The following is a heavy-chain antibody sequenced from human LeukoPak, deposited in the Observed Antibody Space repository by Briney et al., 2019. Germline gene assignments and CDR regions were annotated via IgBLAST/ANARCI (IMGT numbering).Heavy chain of an antibody. J-gene: IGHJ4*02. CDR1: GFTVSTYY. CDR3: ARGLGYCTSTTCLLPFDY. D-gene: IGHD2-2*01. Sequence: PGGSLRLSCAASGFTVSTYYMTWVRQAPGKGLECVSVIYSGGSTYYADSVKGRFTVSRDNSKNTLYIQKNSLRAEDTAMYYCARGLGYCTSTTCLLPFDYWGQRTPVTVSS. CDR2: IYSGGST. V-gene: IGHV3-53*01.